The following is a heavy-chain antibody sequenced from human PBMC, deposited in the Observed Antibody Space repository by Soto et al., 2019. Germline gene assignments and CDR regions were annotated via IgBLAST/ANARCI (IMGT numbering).Heavy chain of an antibody. V-gene: IGHV1-18*01. Sequence: QVQLVQSGAEVKKPGASVKVSCKASGYTFTSYGISWVRQAPGQGLEWMGWISAYNGNTNYAQKLQGRVTMTTDTSTITAYMELRSLRSDDTAGYYSATAVVWPGSAGSFDYWGQGTLVTVSS. J-gene: IGHJ4*02. CDR3: ATAVVWPGSAGSFDY. D-gene: IGHD6-25*01. CDR2: ISAYNGNT. CDR1: GYTFTSYG.